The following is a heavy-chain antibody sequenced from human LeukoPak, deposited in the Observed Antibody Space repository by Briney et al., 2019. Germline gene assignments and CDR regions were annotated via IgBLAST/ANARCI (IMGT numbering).Heavy chain of an antibody. CDR2: ISGSGGST. Sequence: GGSLRLSCAASGFTFSSYAMSWVRQAPGKGLEWVSAISGSGGSTYYADSVKGRFTISRDNSKNTLYLQMNSLRPEDTAVYYCAKLNEWKQLWLPFAYWGQGTLVTVSS. D-gene: IGHD5-18*01. CDR3: AKLNEWKQLWLPFAY. J-gene: IGHJ4*02. V-gene: IGHV3-23*01. CDR1: GFTFSSYA.